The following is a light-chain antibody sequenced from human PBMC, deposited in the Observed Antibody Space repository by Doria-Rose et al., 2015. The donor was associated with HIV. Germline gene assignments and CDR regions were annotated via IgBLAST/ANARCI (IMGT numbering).Light chain of an antibody. Sequence: DIRVTQSPESLGMSLGERATLNCKSNQSLLYTSKNYLAWYQQKPGQPPKLLIYWASTRQSVVTARFSGSGSGTDFTLTISSLEAEDVAAYYCQQYYDTPSFGPGTTVDIK. CDR1: QSLLYTSKNY. J-gene: IGKJ3*01. V-gene: IGKV4-1*01. CDR2: WAS. CDR3: QQYYDTPS.